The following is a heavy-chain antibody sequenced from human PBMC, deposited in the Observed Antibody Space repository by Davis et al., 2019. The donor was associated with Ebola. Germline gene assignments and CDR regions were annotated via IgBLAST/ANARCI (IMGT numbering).Heavy chain of an antibody. Sequence: SSVPVSFQASRGTFRSYAIRRLRPAPRQRLEWMGGFMPILGIANYAQKFQGRVTITADKSTSTAYMELSSLRSEDTAVYYCARDRGSYPFDYWGQGTLVTVSS. D-gene: IGHD1-26*01. V-gene: IGHV1-69*10. CDR1: RGTFRSYA. CDR2: FMPILGIA. CDR3: ARDRGSYPFDY. J-gene: IGHJ4*02.